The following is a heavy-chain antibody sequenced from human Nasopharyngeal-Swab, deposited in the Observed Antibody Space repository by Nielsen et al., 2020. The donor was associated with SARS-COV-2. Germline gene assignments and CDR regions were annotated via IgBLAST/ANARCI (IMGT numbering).Heavy chain of an antibody. CDR3: AKARISGYSFIPFDY. CDR2: ISWNSGSI. V-gene: IGHV3-9*01. CDR1: GFTFDDYA. J-gene: IGHJ4*02. D-gene: IGHD5-18*01. Sequence: GGSLRLSCAASGFTFDDYAMHWVRQAPGKGLEWVSGISWNSGSIGYADSVKGRFTISRDNAKNPLYLQMNSLRAEDTALYYCAKARISGYSFIPFDYWGQGTLVTVSS.